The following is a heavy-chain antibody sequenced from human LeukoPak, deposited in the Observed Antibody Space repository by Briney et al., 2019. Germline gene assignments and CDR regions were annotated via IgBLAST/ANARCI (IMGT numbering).Heavy chain of an antibody. V-gene: IGHV3-48*03. Sequence: PGGSLRLSCAASAFTFSSYEMNWVRQAAGEWLEWVSYISSSGSTIYYADSVKGRFTISRDNAKNSLYLQMNSLRAEDTAVYYCAELGITMIGGVWGKGTTVTISS. D-gene: IGHD3-10*02. CDR2: ISSSGSTI. CDR1: AFTFSSYE. J-gene: IGHJ6*04. CDR3: AELGITMIGGV.